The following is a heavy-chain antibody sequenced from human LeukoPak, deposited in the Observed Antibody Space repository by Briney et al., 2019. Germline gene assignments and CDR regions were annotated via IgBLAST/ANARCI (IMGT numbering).Heavy chain of an antibody. J-gene: IGHJ6*03. D-gene: IGHD6-6*01. CDR3: ARVYSSSSGFGYYYYYMDV. V-gene: IGHV4-59*01. CDR1: GGSISSYY. CDR2: IYYSGST. Sequence: SETLSPTCTVSGGSISSYYWSWIRQPPGKGLEWIGYIYYSGSTNYNPSLKSRVTISVDTSKNQFSLKLSSVTAADTAVYYCARVYSSSSGFGYYYYYMDVWGKGTTVTVSS.